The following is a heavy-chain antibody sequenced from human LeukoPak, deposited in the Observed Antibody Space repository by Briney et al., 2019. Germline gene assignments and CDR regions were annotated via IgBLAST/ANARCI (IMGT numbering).Heavy chain of an antibody. Sequence: SETLSLTCTVSGGSMSSYYWSFIRQPAGKGLEWIGRIHTSGTTYYNPSLKSRVTMSVDTSKNQFSLRLTSVTAADTAVYYCIPYYYDNSRGWYFDLWGRGTLVTVSS. CDR2: IHTSGTT. CDR1: GGSMSSYY. V-gene: IGHV4-4*07. D-gene: IGHD3-22*01. J-gene: IGHJ2*01. CDR3: IPYYYDNSRGWYFDL.